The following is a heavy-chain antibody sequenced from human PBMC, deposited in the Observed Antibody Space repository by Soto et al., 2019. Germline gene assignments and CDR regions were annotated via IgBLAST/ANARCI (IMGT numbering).Heavy chain of an antibody. CDR2: IYYSGST. J-gene: IGHJ4*02. Sequence: PSETLSLTCTVSGGSISSSSYYWGWIRQPPGKGPEWIGSIYYSGSTYYNPSLKSRVTISVDTSKNQFSLKLSSVTAADTAVYYCARQATYSSGPRYYFDYWGQGTLVTVSS. CDR1: GGSISSSSYY. V-gene: IGHV4-39*01. CDR3: ARQATYSSGPRYYFDY. D-gene: IGHD6-19*01.